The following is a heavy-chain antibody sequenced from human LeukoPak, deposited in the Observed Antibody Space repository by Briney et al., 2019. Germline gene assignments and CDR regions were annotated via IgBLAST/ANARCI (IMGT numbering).Heavy chain of an antibody. Sequence: KPSETLSLTCTVSGYSISSGYYWGWIRQPPGKGLEWIGSIYHSGSTYYNPSLKSRVTISVDTSKNQFSLKLSSVTAADTAVYYCARREVRGVMNSNWFDPWGQGTLVTVSS. CDR3: ARREVRGVMNSNWFDP. CDR2: IYHSGST. J-gene: IGHJ5*02. D-gene: IGHD3-10*01. V-gene: IGHV4-38-2*02. CDR1: GYSISSGYY.